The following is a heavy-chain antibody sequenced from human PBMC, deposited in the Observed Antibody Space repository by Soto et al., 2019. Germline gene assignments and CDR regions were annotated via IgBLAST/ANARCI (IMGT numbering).Heavy chain of an antibody. D-gene: IGHD3-22*01. J-gene: IGHJ4*02. CDR3: ATDSSPYYFDY. CDR1: GGFISSGGYY. V-gene: IGHV4-31*03. Sequence: QLQLQESGPGLVKPSQTLSLTCTVSGGFISSGGYYWSWIRQHPGKVLEWIGYIFFSGGTYYNPSLKSRLTISVDTSKNHFSLKLSSVTAADTAVYYCATDSSPYYFDYWGQGTLVTVSS. CDR2: IFFSGGT.